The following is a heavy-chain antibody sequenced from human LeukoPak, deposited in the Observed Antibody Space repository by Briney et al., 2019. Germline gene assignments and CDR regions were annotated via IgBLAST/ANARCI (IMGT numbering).Heavy chain of an antibody. CDR1: GGTLSSYA. CDR3: ARGSGSYYNTVGAFDI. D-gene: IGHD3-10*01. J-gene: IGHJ3*02. Sequence: ASVKVSCKASGGTLSSYAISWVRQAPGQGLEWMGGIIPIFGTANYAQKFQGRVTITADESTSTAYMELSSLRSEDTAVYYCARGSGSYYNTVGAFDIWGQGTMVTVSS. V-gene: IGHV1-69*13. CDR2: IIPIFGTA.